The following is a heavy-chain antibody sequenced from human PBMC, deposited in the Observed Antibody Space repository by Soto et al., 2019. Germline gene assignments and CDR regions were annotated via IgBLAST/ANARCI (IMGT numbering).Heavy chain of an antibody. Sequence: PGGSLRLSCAASGFTFNTYAMSWVRHAPGKGLEWVSAISGSGGSTYYADSVKGRFTISRDNSKNTLYLQMNSLRAEDTAVYYCAKDFGPSGTTESQIRYDAFDIWGQGTMVTVSS. CDR3: AKDFGPSGTTESQIRYDAFDI. CDR2: ISGSGGST. J-gene: IGHJ3*02. D-gene: IGHD1-7*01. V-gene: IGHV3-23*01. CDR1: GFTFNTYA.